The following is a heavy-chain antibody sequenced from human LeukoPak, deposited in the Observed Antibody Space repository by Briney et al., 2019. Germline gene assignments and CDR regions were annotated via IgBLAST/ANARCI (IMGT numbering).Heavy chain of an antibody. CDR3: ARDLLQYFDWLTMAGY. Sequence: GASVKVSCKAPGYTFTSYGISWVRQAPGQGLEWMGWISAYNGNTKYAQRLQGRVTMTTDTSTTTAYVELRSLRSDDTAVYYCARDLLQYFDWLTMAGYWGQGTLVSVSS. D-gene: IGHD3-9*01. CDR1: GYTFTSYG. V-gene: IGHV1-18*01. CDR2: ISAYNGNT. J-gene: IGHJ4*02.